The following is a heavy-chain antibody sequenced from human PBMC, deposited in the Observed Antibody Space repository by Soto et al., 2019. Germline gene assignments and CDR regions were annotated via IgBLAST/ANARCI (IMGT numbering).Heavy chain of an antibody. J-gene: IGHJ6*02. Sequence: QVQLVQSGAEVKKPGSSVKVSCKASGGTFSSCAISWVRQAPGQGLEWMGGIIPIFGTANYAQKFQGRVTITADESTSTAYMELSSLRSEDTAVYYCARDSGSMVRGVMGYYYYGMDVWGQGTTVTVSS. V-gene: IGHV1-69*01. CDR3: ARDSGSMVRGVMGYYYYGMDV. CDR1: GGTFSSCA. CDR2: IIPIFGTA. D-gene: IGHD3-10*01.